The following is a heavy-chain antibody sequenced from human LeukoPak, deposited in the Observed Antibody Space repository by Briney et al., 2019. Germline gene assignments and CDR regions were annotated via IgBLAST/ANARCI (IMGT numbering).Heavy chain of an antibody. CDR1: GGSISSNY. J-gene: IGHJ6*02. CDR3: ARDPGGRTVAGTNYYYGMDV. V-gene: IGHV4-59*01. CDR2: IYCSGST. D-gene: IGHD6-19*01. Sequence: SETLSLTCTVSGGSISSNYWSWIRQPPGKGLEWIGYIYCSGSTNYNPSLKSRVTISVDTSKNQFSLKLSSVTAADTAVYYCARDPGGRTVAGTNYYYGMDVWGQGTTVTVSS.